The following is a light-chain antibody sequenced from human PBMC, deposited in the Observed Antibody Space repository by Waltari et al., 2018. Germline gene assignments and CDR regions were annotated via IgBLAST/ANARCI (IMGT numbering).Light chain of an antibody. CDR1: RSLLYSSNDKNY. J-gene: IGKJ1*01. CDR3: QQYYSSPWT. CDR2: WAS. Sequence: DIVMTQSPDSLAVSLGERATINCKSRRSLLYSSNDKNYLAWYQQKPGQPPKLLIYWASTRESGVPDRFSGSGSGTDFTLTISSLQPGDVAVYYCQQYYSSPWTFGQGTKVEIK. V-gene: IGKV4-1*01.